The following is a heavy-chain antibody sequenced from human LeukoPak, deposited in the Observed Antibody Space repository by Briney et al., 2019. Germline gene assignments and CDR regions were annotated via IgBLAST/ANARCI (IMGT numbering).Heavy chain of an antibody. CDR3: AKLWIFGVATSSYFDY. CDR2: ITSSGSTI. J-gene: IGHJ4*02. D-gene: IGHD3-3*01. CDR1: GFTFSNFE. V-gene: IGHV3-48*03. Sequence: AGSLRLSCAASGFTFSNFEMNWVRQAPGKGLEWVSYITSSGSTIYYADSVKGRFTISRDNSKNTLYLQMNSLRAEDTAVYYCAKLWIFGVATSSYFDYWGQGTLVTVSS.